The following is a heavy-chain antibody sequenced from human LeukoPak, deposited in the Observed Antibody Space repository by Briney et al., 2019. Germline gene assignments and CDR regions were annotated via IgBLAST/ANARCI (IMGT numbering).Heavy chain of an antibody. J-gene: IGHJ4*02. CDR1: GYSISSGYY. Sequence: KPSETLSLTCTVSGYSISSGYYWGWIRQPPGKGLEWIGSIYHSGSTYYNPSLKSRVTISVDTSKNQFSLKLSSVTAADTAVYYCARMYSSSWYPDYWGQGTLVTVSS. D-gene: IGHD6-13*01. V-gene: IGHV4-38-2*02. CDR3: ARMYSSSWYPDY. CDR2: IYHSGST.